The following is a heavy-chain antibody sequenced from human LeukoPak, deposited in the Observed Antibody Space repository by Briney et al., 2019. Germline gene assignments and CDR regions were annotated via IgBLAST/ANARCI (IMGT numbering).Heavy chain of an antibody. V-gene: IGHV5-51*01. J-gene: IGHJ4*02. CDR3: ARRYRNSWYYFDY. D-gene: IGHD6-13*01. CDR1: GYSFTTYW. CDR2: IHPGDSDT. Sequence: GGSLKISCKTSGYSFTTYWIGWVRQMPGSGLEWMGIIHPGDSDTRYNPSFQGQVTFSADKSISTAYLQWSSLKASDSAMYYCARRYRNSWYYFDYWGQGTLVTVSS.